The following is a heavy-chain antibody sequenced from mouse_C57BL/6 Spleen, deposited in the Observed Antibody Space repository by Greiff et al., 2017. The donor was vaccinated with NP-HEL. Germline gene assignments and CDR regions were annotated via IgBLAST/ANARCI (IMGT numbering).Heavy chain of an antibody. V-gene: IGHV3-1*01. D-gene: IGHD1-1*01. J-gene: IGHJ3*01. CDR2: ISYSGST. CDR3: ARGRDYYGSSSAWFAY. Sequence: EVKLQESGPGMVKPSQSLSLTCTVTGYSITSGYDWHWIRHFPGNKLEWMGYISYSGSTNYNPSLKSRISITHDTSKNHFFLKLNSVTTEDTATYYCARGRDYYGSSSAWFAYWGQGTLVTVSA. CDR1: GYSITSGYD.